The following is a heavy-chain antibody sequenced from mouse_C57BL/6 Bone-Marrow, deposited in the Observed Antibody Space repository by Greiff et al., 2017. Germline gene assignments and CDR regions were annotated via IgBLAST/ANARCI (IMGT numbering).Heavy chain of an antibody. J-gene: IGHJ1*03. CDR2: IRNKAKGDTT. D-gene: IGHD1-1*01. V-gene: IGHV7-3*01. CDR1: GFTFTDYD. Sequence: EVKLMESGGGLVQPGGTLSLSCAASGFTFTDYDMSWVRQPPGKALEWLGVIRNKAKGDTTEYSASVKGRFTISRENSPRILYLQMNALRADDCATYYCAIPYGSSHYWYFDVWGTGTTVTVSS. CDR3: AIPYGSSHYWYFDV.